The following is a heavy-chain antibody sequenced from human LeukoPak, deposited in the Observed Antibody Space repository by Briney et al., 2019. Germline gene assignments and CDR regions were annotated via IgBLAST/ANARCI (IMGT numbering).Heavy chain of an antibody. J-gene: IGHJ4*02. D-gene: IGHD6-19*01. CDR1: GGSISSYY. CDR3: ARGQWLVKEFDY. CDR2: IYYSGST. V-gene: IGHV4-59*01. Sequence: PSETLSLTXTVSGGSISSYYWSWIRQPPGKGLEWIGYIYYSGSTNYNPSLKSRVTISVDTSKNQFSLKLSSVTAADTAVYYCARGQWLVKEFDYWGQGTLVTVSS.